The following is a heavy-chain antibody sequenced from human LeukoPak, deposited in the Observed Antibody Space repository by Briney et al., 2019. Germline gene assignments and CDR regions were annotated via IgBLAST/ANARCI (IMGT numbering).Heavy chain of an antibody. D-gene: IGHD2-21*01. CDR1: GYSFTDYY. CDR2: INPNSGGT. V-gene: IGHV1-2*02. CDR3: ARADRLHGGPYLIGP. Sequence: SSVNVSCKTSGYSFTDYYMHWVRQAPGQGLEWMGWINPNSGGTSSAQKFQGRVTMTRDTSITTVYMEVSWLTSDDTAIYYCARADRLHGGPYLIGPWGQGTLVTVSS. J-gene: IGHJ5*02.